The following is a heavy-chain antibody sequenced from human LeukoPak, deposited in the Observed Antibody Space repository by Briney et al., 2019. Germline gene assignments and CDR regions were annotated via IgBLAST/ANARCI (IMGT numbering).Heavy chain of an antibody. J-gene: IGHJ4*02. D-gene: IGHD2-15*01. CDR1: GFTFSDYY. Sequence: PGGSLRLSCEASGFTFSDYYMSWVRQAPGKGLEWVSVIYSGGSTYYADSVKGRFTISRHNSKNTLYLQMNSLRAEDMGVYYCARARGYCSGGSCYTGRYYFDYWGQGTLVTVSS. CDR2: IYSGGST. V-gene: IGHV3-53*04. CDR3: ARARGYCSGGSCYTGRYYFDY.